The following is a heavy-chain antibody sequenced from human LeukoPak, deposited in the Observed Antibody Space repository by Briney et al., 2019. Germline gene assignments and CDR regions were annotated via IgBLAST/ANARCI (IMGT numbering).Heavy chain of an antibody. CDR1: GFTFSDYY. CDR2: ISSRSSYT. CDR3: ARVLSSSWGAYYYYGMDV. J-gene: IGHJ6*02. Sequence: GGSLRLSCAASGFTFSDYYMSWIRQAPGKGLEWVSYISSRSSYTKYADSVKGRLTISRDDAKNSLYLQMNSLRAEDTAVYYCARVLSSSWGAYYYYGMDVWGQGTTVTVSS. D-gene: IGHD6-13*01. V-gene: IGHV3-11*06.